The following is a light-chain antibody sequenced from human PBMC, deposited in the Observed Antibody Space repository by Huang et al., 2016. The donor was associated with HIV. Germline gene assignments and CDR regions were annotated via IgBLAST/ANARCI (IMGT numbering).Light chain of an antibody. J-gene: IGKJ1*01. CDR2: DAS. CDR3: QQYNKWPRT. CDR1: QHLGSN. V-gene: IGKV3D-15*01. Sequence: DILMTQSPVTLSVPPGERATLSCRASQHLGSNLAWYQQNPGHPPRLLIYDASPRATGAPDRFSGSGSKTDFNLTIDSLQSEDSALYFCQQYNKWPRTFGQGTKLEIK.